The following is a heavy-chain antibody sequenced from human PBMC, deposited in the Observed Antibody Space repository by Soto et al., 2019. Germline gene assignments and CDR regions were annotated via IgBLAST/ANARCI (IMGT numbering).Heavy chain of an antibody. J-gene: IGHJ5*02. CDR2: INTYNGNT. CDR3: ARGVGSGTYYNQYNWFDP. Sequence: ASVKVSCKASGYTFTNYGISWVRQAPGQGLEWMGRINTYNGNTNHAQKHQGRITMTTDTSTSTAYKKLRSMRTDDTAVFYCARGVGSGTYYNQYNWFDPWGQGTLVTVS. CDR1: GYTFTNYG. V-gene: IGHV1-18*01. D-gene: IGHD3-10*01.